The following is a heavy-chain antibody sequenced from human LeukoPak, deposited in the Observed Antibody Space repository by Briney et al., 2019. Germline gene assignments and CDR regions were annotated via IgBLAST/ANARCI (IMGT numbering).Heavy chain of an antibody. Sequence: SETLSLTCTVSGGSISNDFYYWVWIRQPPGKGLEWIATIYYSGSTYYNPSLKSRVTISVDTSKNQFSLKLSSVTAADTAVYYCDGGFRIAAAGTSLGLGYWGQGTLVTVSS. CDR3: DGGFRIAAAGTSLGLGY. V-gene: IGHV4-39*07. CDR1: GGSISNDFYY. J-gene: IGHJ4*02. CDR2: IYYSGST. D-gene: IGHD6-13*01.